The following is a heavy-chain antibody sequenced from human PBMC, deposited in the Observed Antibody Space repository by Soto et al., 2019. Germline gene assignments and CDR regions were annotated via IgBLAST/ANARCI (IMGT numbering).Heavy chain of an antibody. V-gene: IGHV3-21*01. Sequence: PGGSQRLSCAASGFTFSSYTMNWVRQAPGKGLEWVSSISSSSTYIYYADSVKGRFAISRDNAKNSLYLQMNSLRAEDTAVYYCATTNLDYWGQGTLVTVSS. CDR2: ISSSSTYI. CDR1: GFTFSSYT. J-gene: IGHJ4*02. CDR3: ATTNLDY.